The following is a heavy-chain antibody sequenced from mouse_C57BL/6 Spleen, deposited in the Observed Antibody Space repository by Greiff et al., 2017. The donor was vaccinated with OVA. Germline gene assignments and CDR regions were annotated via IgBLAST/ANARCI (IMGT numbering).Heavy chain of an antibody. CDR2: IWTGGGT. V-gene: IGHV2-9-1*01. J-gene: IGHJ4*01. CDR1: GFSLTSYA. CDR3: ARKGRDYAMDY. Sequence: VQLQESGPGLVAPSQSLSITCPVSGFSLTSYAISWVRQPPGKGLAWLGVIWTGGGTNYNSAPKPRPPLRKDNSKSQVFLRMNSLQTDDTARDYCARKGRDYAMDYWGQGTSVTVSS.